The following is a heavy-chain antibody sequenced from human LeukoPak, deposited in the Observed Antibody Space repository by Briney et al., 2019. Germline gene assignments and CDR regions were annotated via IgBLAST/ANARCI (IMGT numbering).Heavy chain of an antibody. CDR3: ALRGFGERKELDY. J-gene: IGHJ4*02. CDR2: IRYDGSNK. D-gene: IGHD3-10*01. Sequence: GGSLRLSCAASGFTFSTYGIHWVRQAPGKGLEWVAFIRYDGSNKQYADSVKGRFTISRDNSKNTLYLQMNSLRAEDTAVYYCALRGFGERKELDYWGQGALVTVSS. CDR1: GFTFSTYG. V-gene: IGHV3-30*02.